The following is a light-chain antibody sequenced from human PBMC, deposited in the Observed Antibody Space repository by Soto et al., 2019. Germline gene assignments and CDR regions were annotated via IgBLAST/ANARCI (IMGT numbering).Light chain of an antibody. J-gene: IGKJ1*01. CDR1: QSVSSSY. V-gene: IGKV3-20*01. CDR3: QQYDRSPWT. CDR2: GAS. Sequence: EIVLTQSPGTLSLSPGERATLSCRASQSVSSSYLAWYRQKPDQAPSLLIYGASRRATGIPDRFSGSGSGTDFTLTISRLGPEDFAVYYCQQYDRSPWTFGQGTKVEVK.